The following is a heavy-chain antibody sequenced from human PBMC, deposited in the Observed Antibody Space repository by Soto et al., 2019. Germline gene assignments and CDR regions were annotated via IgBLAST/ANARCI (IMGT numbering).Heavy chain of an antibody. J-gene: IGHJ4*02. CDR3: AGGLAADGA. D-gene: IGHD6-13*01. V-gene: IGHV1-3*01. CDR2: INAGSGNT. Sequence: QVQLVQSGAEVKKPGASVKVSCTASGYTFTHYAIHWVRHAPGQRLEWMGFINAGSGNTKYSQTFQGRLTFTKDTSASTAYMDLSSRISEDTAIYFCAGGLAADGAGGQGTLVTVSS. CDR1: GYTFTHYA.